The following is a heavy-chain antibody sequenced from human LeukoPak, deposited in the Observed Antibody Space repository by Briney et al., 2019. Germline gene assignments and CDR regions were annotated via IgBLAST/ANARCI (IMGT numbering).Heavy chain of an antibody. D-gene: IGHD3-10*01. Sequence: PGGSLRLSCAASGFTVSPNYMSWVRQAPGKGLEWVSLIYSGGSTYYADSVKGRFTISRDSSTNTLYLQMNSLRAEDTAVYYCARVSRGYYWGQGTLVTVSS. CDR1: GFTVSPNY. CDR2: IYSGGST. J-gene: IGHJ4*02. CDR3: ARVSRGYY. V-gene: IGHV3-53*01.